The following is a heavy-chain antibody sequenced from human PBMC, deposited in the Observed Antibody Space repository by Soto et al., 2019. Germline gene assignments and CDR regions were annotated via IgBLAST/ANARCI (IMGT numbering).Heavy chain of an antibody. Sequence: EVQLVESGGDLVQPGGSLRLSCAASGFTFSSNWMTWVRQAPGKGLEWVANVKQDGSETCYVDSVKGRFTISRDNAKNSRFRKINSLRAEDRVVYYCATTKGGWLRPFFDSWGPGTLVTVSS. CDR3: ATTKGGWLRPFFDS. J-gene: IGHJ4*02. D-gene: IGHD5-12*01. CDR2: VKQDGSET. V-gene: IGHV3-7*01. CDR1: GFTFSSNW.